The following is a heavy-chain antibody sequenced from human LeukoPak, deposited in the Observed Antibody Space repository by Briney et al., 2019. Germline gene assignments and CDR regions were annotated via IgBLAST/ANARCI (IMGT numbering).Heavy chain of an antibody. J-gene: IGHJ4*02. V-gene: IGHV3-7*01. CDR3: ATRSKAPAN. Sequence: GGSLRLSCAASGFTFSTYWMTWVRQAPGKGLEWVANINEDGSEKNYVDSVKGRFTISRDNAKNSLSLQVESLRVEDTAVYYWATRSKAPANWGRGTLVTVSS. D-gene: IGHD1-26*01. CDR2: INEDGSEK. CDR1: GFTFSTYW.